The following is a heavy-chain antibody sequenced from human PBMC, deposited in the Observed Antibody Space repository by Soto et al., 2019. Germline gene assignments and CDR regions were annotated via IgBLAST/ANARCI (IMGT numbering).Heavy chain of an antibody. CDR2: ISLYSDGT. D-gene: IGHD2-2*01. Sequence: VASVKVSCKTSGYTFSNYGITWVRQAPGQPLEWLGWISLYSDGTNYAQKFQGRVSMTTDTSTTTAYMALRSLRSDDTAVYYCARVVPGAEAWFGPWGQGTLVTVSS. J-gene: IGHJ5*02. CDR1: GYTFSNYG. CDR3: ARVVPGAEAWFGP. V-gene: IGHV1-18*01.